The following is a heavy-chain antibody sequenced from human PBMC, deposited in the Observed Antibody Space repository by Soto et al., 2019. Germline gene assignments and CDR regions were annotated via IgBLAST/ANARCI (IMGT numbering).Heavy chain of an antibody. J-gene: IGHJ6*02. CDR3: ARDKQGKVPDQTYGMDV. CDR1: GFTFSSYD. D-gene: IGHD6-13*01. V-gene: IGHV3-13*01. CDR2: IGTAGDT. Sequence: GESLKISCAASGFTFSSYDMHWVRQATGKGLEWVSAIGTAGDTYYPGSVKGRFTISRENAKNSLYLQMNSLRAEDTAVYYCARDKQGKVPDQTYGMDVWGQGTTVTVSS.